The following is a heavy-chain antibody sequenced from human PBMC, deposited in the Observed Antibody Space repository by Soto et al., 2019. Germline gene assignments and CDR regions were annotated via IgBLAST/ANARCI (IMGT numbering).Heavy chain of an antibody. CDR3: ATVKWRYNCVYDRQTTYYMDF. CDR1: GYTLTELS. Sequence: ASVKVSCKVSGYTLTELSIHWVRQAPGNGLEWMGGFDPEDGETIYAQKFQGRVTMTEDTSTDTAYMELSSLRSEDTAVYYCATVKWRYNCVYDRQTTYYMDFWGKGTSVTVSS. J-gene: IGHJ6*03. D-gene: IGHD5-12*01. V-gene: IGHV1-24*01. CDR2: FDPEDGET.